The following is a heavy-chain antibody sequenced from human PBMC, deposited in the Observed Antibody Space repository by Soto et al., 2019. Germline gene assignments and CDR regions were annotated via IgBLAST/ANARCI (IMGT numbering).Heavy chain of an antibody. CDR3: ARVRGNQLLWWFDP. V-gene: IGHV4-31*03. D-gene: IGHD2-2*01. CDR2: IYHSGTT. Sequence: QVQLQESGPGLVKPSQTLSLTCTVSGGSISSGGYYWSWIRQHPGKGLEWIGYIYHSGTTYYNPSLKSRGTISVDTSKNQFSLKLTSVTAADTAVYYCARVRGNQLLWWFDPWGQGTLVTVSS. CDR1: GGSISSGGYY. J-gene: IGHJ5*02.